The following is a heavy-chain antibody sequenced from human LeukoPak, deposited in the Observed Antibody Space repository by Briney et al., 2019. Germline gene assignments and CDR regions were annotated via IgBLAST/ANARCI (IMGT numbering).Heavy chain of an antibody. D-gene: IGHD1-26*01. Sequence: PGGSLRLSCAASGFTFSSYGMHWVRQAPGKGLECVSVIRCDGSNTYYADSVKGRFTISRDNSKNTLYLQMGSLRAEDMAVYYCARGGGGSYHYFDYWGQGTLVTVSS. V-gene: IGHV3-64*02. CDR3: ARGGGGSYHYFDY. CDR2: IRCDGSNT. CDR1: GFTFSSYG. J-gene: IGHJ4*02.